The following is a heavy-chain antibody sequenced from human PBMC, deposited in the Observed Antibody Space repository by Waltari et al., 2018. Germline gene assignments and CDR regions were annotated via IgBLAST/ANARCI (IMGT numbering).Heavy chain of an antibody. V-gene: IGHV1-69*02. CDR3: ANLDYGDYYAFDI. Sequence: QVQLVQSGAEVKKPGSSVKVSCKASGGTFSSYTISWVRQAPGQGLEWMGRIIPILGIANYAQKFQGRVTITADKSTSTAYMELSSLRSEDTAVYYCANLDYGDYYAFDIWGQGTMVTVSS. D-gene: IGHD4-17*01. J-gene: IGHJ3*02. CDR1: GGTFSSYT. CDR2: IIPILGIA.